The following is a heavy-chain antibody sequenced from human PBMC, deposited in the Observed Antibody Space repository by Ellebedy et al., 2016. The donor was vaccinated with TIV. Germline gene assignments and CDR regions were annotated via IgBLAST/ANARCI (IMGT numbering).Heavy chain of an antibody. J-gene: IGHJ6*02. D-gene: IGHD1-26*01. CDR2: IIPIFGTA. CDR1: GGTFSSYA. Sequence: AASVKVSCKASGGTFSSYAISWVRQAPGQGLEWMGGIIPIFGTANYAQKFQGRVTITADESTSTAYMELSSLRSEETAVYYCARESIVGATMHYYYGMDVWGQGTTVTVSS. CDR3: ARESIVGATMHYYYGMDV. V-gene: IGHV1-69*13.